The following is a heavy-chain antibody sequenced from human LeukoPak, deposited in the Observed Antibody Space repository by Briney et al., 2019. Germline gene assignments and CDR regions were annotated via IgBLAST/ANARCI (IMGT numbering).Heavy chain of an antibody. D-gene: IGHD2-21*02. Sequence: ASVKVSCKVSGYTLTELSMHWVRQAPGKGLEWMGGFDPEDGETICAQKFQGRVTMTEDTSTDTAYMELSSLRSEDTAVYYCATPPPRDTPYYFDYWGQGTLVTVSS. CDR3: ATPPPRDTPYYFDY. J-gene: IGHJ4*02. CDR1: GYTLTELS. V-gene: IGHV1-24*01. CDR2: FDPEDGET.